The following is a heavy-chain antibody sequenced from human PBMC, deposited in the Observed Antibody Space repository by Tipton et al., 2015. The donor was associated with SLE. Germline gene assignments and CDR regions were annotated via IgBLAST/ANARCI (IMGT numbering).Heavy chain of an antibody. V-gene: IGHV4-31*03. CDR2: IYYSGRT. Sequence: LSLTCTVSGGSISSGGYYWSWIRQHPGKGLEWIGYIYYSGRTYYNPSLKSRVTISVDTSKNQFSLKLSSVTAADTAVYYCARDGRGYYYMDVWGKGTTVTVSS. CDR1: GGSISSGGYY. CDR3: ARDGRGYYYMDV. D-gene: IGHD1-26*01. J-gene: IGHJ6*03.